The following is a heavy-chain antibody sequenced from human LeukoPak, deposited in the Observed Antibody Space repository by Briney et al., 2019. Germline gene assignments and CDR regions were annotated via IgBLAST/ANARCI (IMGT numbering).Heavy chain of an antibody. CDR2: IYYSGST. CDR3: ARADDDYCSGGSCLLDY. V-gene: IGHV4-59*01. Sequence: SETLSLTCTVSGGSISSYYWSWVRQPPGKGLEWIGYIYYSGSTNYNPSLKSRVTISVDTSKNQFSLKLSSVTAADTAVYYCARADDDYCSGGSCLLDYWGQGTLVTVSS. J-gene: IGHJ4*02. CDR1: GGSISSYY. D-gene: IGHD2-15*01.